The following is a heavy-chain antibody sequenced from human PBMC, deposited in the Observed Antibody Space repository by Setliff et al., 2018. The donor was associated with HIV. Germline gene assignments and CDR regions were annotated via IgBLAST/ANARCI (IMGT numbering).Heavy chain of an antibody. CDR2: ISYTGGT. D-gene: IGHD4-4*01. J-gene: IGHJ4*02. V-gene: IGHV4-59*01. CDR3: ARGLNSRLQGRT. CDR1: GDSIRNDY. Sequence: PSETLSLTCTVSGDSIRNDYWTWIRQSPEKGLEWIAYISYTGGTNYNPSLKSRVTISVDTSKNQFSLKLSSVTAADTAVYYCARGLNSRLQGRTWGQGTLVTVSS.